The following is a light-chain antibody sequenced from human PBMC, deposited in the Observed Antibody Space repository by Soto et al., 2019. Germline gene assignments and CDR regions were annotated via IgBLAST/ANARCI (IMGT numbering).Light chain of an antibody. CDR3: RSYEGSNNFGPV. J-gene: IGLJ2*01. Sequence: QSALTQPPSASGSPGQSVTISCTGTSSDVCGYNYVSWYQQHPGKAPKLMIYEVSKRPSGVPDRFSGAKFGNTAALTDSGLKAKHEADYYCRSYEGSNNFGPVFGGGTK. CDR1: SSDVCGYNY. CDR2: EVS. V-gene: IGLV2-8*01.